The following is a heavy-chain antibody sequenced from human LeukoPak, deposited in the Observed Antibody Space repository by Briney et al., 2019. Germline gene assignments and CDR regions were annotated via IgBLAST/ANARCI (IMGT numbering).Heavy chain of an antibody. D-gene: IGHD4-17*01. Sequence: GGSLRLSCAASGFTFSNYGMHWVRQAPGKGLEWVAVIWYDGSNKYYADSVKGRFTISRDNSKNTMYLQMNSLRAEDTAVYYCARGVRTVDYWGQGTLVTVSS. CDR1: GFTFSNYG. CDR3: ARGVRTVDY. CDR2: IWYDGSNK. V-gene: IGHV3-33*01. J-gene: IGHJ4*02.